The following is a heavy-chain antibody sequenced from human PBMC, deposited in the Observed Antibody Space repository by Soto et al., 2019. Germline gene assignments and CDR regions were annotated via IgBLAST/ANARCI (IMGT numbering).Heavy chain of an antibody. V-gene: IGHV3-21*01. CDR3: ARDPSDCSSTSCWGYYALDV. CDR1: GFTFSTYS. CDR2: ISSSGTYI. D-gene: IGHD2-2*01. Sequence: PGGSLRLSXAASGFTFSTYSMNWARQAPGKGLEWVSSISSSGTYIHYADSLKGRFTISRDNAKNSMYLQMISLRAEDTAVYYCARDPSDCSSTSCWGYYALDVWGQGTMVTVSS. J-gene: IGHJ6*02.